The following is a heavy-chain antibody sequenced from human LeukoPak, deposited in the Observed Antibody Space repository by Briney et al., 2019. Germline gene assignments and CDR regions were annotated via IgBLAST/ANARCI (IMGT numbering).Heavy chain of an antibody. Sequence: SETLSLTCAVYGGSFSRYYWRWIRQPPGKGLEWVGEINHSGSTNYNPSLKSRVTISVDTSKNQFSLKLSSVTAADTAVYYCARVFHLPRGYYYGSGSYSKGPNWFDPWGQGTLVTVSS. CDR2: INHSGST. CDR3: ARVFHLPRGYYYGSGSYSKGPNWFDP. V-gene: IGHV4-34*01. D-gene: IGHD3-10*01. J-gene: IGHJ5*02. CDR1: GGSFSRYY.